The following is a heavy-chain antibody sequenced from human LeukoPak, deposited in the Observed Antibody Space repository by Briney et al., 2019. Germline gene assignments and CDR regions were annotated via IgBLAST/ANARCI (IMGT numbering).Heavy chain of an antibody. J-gene: IGHJ4*02. V-gene: IGHV3-53*01. CDR3: ASLARDY. Sequence: GSLRLSCAAAGFFVSNTYMTWVRQAPGKGLEWVSVIHNDGSTYYADSVKGRFTISRDNSKNMLFLRMNSLRVEDTAVYFCASLARDYWGQGTLVSVSS. CDR2: IHNDGST. CDR1: GFFVSNTY. D-gene: IGHD3-3*02.